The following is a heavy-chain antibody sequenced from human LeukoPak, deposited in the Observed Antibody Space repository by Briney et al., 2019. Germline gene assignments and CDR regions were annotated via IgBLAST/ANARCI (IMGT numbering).Heavy chain of an antibody. D-gene: IGHD2-2*01. CDR1: GFTFSSYA. CDR2: ISYDGSNK. V-gene: IGHV3-30*04. Sequence: GGTLRLSCAASGFTFSSYAMHWVRQAPGKGLEWVAVISYDGSNKYYADSVKGRFTISRDNSKNTLYLQMNSLRAEDTAVYYCAKDRTRRDPDGFDYWGQGTLVTVSS. CDR3: AKDRTRRDPDGFDY. J-gene: IGHJ4*02.